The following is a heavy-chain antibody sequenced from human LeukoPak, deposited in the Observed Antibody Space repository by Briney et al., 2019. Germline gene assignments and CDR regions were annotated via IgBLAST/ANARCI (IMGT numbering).Heavy chain of an antibody. V-gene: IGHV3-11*04. CDR1: GFTFSDYY. CDR3: AGDLDHDYGDYGSLGY. CDR2: ISSSGSTI. Sequence: GGSLRLSCAASGFTFSDYYMSWIRQAPGKGLEWVSYISSSGSTIYYADSVRGRFTIYRDNDKNSLYLQMNSLRAEDTAVYYCAGDLDHDYGDYGSLGYWGQGTLVTVSS. J-gene: IGHJ4*02. D-gene: IGHD4-17*01.